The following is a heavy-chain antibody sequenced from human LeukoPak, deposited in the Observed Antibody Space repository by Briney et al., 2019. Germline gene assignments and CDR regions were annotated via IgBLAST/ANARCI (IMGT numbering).Heavy chain of an antibody. CDR3: ASGRTYYDILTGYYSYYFDY. V-gene: IGHV4-59*01. CDR1: GGSISSYY. D-gene: IGHD3-9*01. J-gene: IGHJ4*02. CDR2: IYYSGST. Sequence: SETLSLTCTVSGGSISSYYWSWIRQPPGKGLEWIGYIYYSGSTNYNPSLKSRVTISVDTSKNQFSLKLSSVTAADTAVYYCASGRTYYDILTGYYSYYFDYWGQGTLVTVSS.